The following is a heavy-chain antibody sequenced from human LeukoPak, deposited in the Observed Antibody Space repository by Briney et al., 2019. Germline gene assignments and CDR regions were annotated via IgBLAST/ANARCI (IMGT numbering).Heavy chain of an antibody. CDR2: IKSKTDGGTT. CDR3: TTDRGRTELPLFAS. J-gene: IGHJ5*01. V-gene: IGHV3-15*01. CDR1: GFTFSSAW. Sequence: GGSLRLSCAASGFTFSSAWLGWVRQAPGKGLEWVGRIKSKTDGGTTDYAAPVKVRFTISRDDSKNTLYLQMNSLKTEDTAVYYCTTDRGRTELPLFASWGQGTLVTVSS. D-gene: IGHD1-26*01.